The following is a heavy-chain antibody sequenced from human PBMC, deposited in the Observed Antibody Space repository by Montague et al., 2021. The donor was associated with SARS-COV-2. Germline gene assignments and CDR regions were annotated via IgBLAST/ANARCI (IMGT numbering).Heavy chain of an antibody. Sequence: SLRLSCAASGFTFSSISMNWVRQAPGKRLEWVSSISSESAYIVYAESVRGRFTISRDNAQNLLYLQMNSLRAEDTAVYHCARFETSKFYSSGMDVWGQGTTVTASS. CDR3: ARFETSKFYSSGMDV. D-gene: IGHD2-15*01. J-gene: IGHJ6*02. CDR2: ISSESAYI. CDR1: GFTFSSIS. V-gene: IGHV3-21*01.